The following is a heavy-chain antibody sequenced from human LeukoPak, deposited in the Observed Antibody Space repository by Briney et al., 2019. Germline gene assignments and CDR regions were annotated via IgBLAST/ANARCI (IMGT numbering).Heavy chain of an antibody. J-gene: IGHJ4*02. Sequence: GGSLRLSCAASGFTFSRYGMHWVRQAPGRGLEWVTVISHDGTNKYYADSVKGRFAISRDNSKNTVYLQMNSLRDEDTAVYYCAKDGQAGAITFLEYWGRGILATVSS. V-gene: IGHV3-30*18. CDR1: GFTFSRYG. D-gene: IGHD1-26*01. CDR2: ISHDGTNK. CDR3: AKDGQAGAITFLEY.